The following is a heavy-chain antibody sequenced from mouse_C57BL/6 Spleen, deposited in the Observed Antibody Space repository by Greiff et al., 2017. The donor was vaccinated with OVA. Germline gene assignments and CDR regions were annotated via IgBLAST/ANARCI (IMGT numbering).Heavy chain of an antibody. V-gene: IGHV1-77*01. D-gene: IGHD2-5*01. CDR2: IGPGSGST. Sequence: QVQLQQSGAELVKPGASVKISCKASGYTFTDYYINWVKQRPGQGLEWIGKIGPGSGSTYYNEKFKGKATLTADKSSSTAYIQLSSLTSEDSAVYFCARGGYSNFPFGYAMDYWGQGTSVTVSS. J-gene: IGHJ4*01. CDR1: GYTFTDYY. CDR3: ARGGYSNFPFGYAMDY.